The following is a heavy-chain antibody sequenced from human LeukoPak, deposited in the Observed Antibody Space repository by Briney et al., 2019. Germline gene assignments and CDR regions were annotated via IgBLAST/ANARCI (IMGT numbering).Heavy chain of an antibody. CDR1: GGSISSSNW. J-gene: IGHJ4*02. CDR2: IYHSGST. CDR3: ASLSPGIAAAGRYYFDY. Sequence: SGTLPLTCAVSGGSISSSNWWSWVRPPPGKGREWIGEIYHSGSTNYNPSLKRRVTISVDKSKNQFSLKLSSVTAADTAVYYCASLSPGIAAAGRYYFDYWGQGTLVTVSS. D-gene: IGHD6-13*01. V-gene: IGHV4-4*02.